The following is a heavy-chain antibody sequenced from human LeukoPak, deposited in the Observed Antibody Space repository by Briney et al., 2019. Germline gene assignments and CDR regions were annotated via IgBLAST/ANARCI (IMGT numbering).Heavy chain of an antibody. CDR3: ARDSVLPGFPGH. D-gene: IGHD2-8*02. CDR2: ISTNKGNT. J-gene: IGHJ4*02. V-gene: IGHV1-18*01. Sequence: GASVKVSCKTSGYTFTDYGISWVRQAPGQGLEWMGWISTNKGNTNYAQKVQGRVTMTTDTSTRTAYMELKSLRSDDTAVFFCARDSVLPGFPGHWGQGTLVTVSS. CDR1: GYTFTDYG.